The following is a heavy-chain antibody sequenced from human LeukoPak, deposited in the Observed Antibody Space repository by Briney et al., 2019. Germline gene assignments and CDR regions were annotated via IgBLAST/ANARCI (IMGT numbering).Heavy chain of an antibody. CDR3: AKDRYSPYSGSSRGSHAFDI. J-gene: IGHJ3*02. D-gene: IGHD1-26*01. CDR1: GFTFSSYS. Sequence: GGSLRLSCAASGFTFSSYSMNWVRQAPGKGLEWVSSISSSSSYIYYADSVKGRFTISRDNSKNTLYLQMNSLRAEDTAVYYCAKDRYSPYSGSSRGSHAFDIWGQGTMVTVSS. V-gene: IGHV3-21*01. CDR2: ISSSSSYI.